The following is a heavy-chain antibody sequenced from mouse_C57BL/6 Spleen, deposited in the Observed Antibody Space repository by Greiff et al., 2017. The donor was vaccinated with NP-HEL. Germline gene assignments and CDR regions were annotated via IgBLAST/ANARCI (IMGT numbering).Heavy chain of an antibody. CDR1: GYTFTSYW. J-gene: IGHJ2*01. CDR2: IYPGSGST. Sequence: QVQLQQPGAELVKPGASVKMSCKASGYTFTSYWITWVKQRPGQGLEWIGDIYPGSGSTNYNEKFKSKATLTVDTSSSTAYMQLSSLTSEDSAVYYCARKGYYYGSSRDYWGQGTTLTVSS. D-gene: IGHD1-1*01. V-gene: IGHV1-55*01. CDR3: ARKGYYYGSSRDY.